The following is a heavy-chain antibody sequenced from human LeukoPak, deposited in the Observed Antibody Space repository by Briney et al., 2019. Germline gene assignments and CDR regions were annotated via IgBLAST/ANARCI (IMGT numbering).Heavy chain of an antibody. CDR3: ARGLGSIAAAVYFDY. Sequence: PSETLSLTRTVSGGSISSYYWSWIRQPPGQGLEWIGYIYYSGSTNYNPSLKRRATISVDTSKNQFSLRLSSLGAADTAVYCCARGLGSIAAAVYFDYWGPETLVTVSS. D-gene: IGHD6-13*01. V-gene: IGHV4-59*12. CDR1: GGSISSYY. J-gene: IGHJ4*02. CDR2: IYYSGST.